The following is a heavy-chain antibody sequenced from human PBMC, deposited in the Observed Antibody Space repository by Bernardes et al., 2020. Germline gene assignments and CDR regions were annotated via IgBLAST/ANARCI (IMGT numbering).Heavy chain of an antibody. V-gene: IGHV3-30*03. J-gene: IGHJ5*02. CDR3: ARDRAADIITSWFDP. CDR1: GFTFSSYG. Sequence: GVLRLSCAASGFTFSSYGMHWVRQAPGKGLEWVAVISYDGSNKYYADSVKGRFTISRDNSKNTLYLQMNSLRAEDTAVYYCARDRAADIITSWFDPWGQGTLVTVSS. CDR2: ISYDGSNK. D-gene: IGHD3-22*01.